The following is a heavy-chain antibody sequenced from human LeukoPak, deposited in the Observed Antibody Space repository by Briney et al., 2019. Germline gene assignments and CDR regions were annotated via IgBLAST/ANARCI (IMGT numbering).Heavy chain of an antibody. CDR3: ARKTTMAEGYYFDY. D-gene: IGHD5-18*01. J-gene: IGHJ4*02. CDR1: GGSISSSTYY. V-gene: IGHV4-39*07. Sequence: SETLSLTCTVSGGSISSSTYYWGWLRQPPGKGLEWVGSIYNSGSTNDNPSLKSRVTISVDTSKNQFSLKLTSVTATDTAVYYCARKTTMAEGYYFDYGGQGTLVTVSS. CDR2: IYNSGST.